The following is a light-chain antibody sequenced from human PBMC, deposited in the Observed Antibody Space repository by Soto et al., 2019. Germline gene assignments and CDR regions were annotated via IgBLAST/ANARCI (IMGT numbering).Light chain of an antibody. J-gene: IGKJ1*01. CDR3: QQYNSYWT. V-gene: IGKV1-5*03. CDR1: QSISSW. CDR2: KAS. Sequence: DLQMTQSPFSLSASVGDRVTITCRASQSISSWLAWYQQKPGKAPKLLIYKASSLESGVPSRFSGPGSGTEFTLTISSLQPDDFATYYCQQYNSYWTFGQGTRVEIK.